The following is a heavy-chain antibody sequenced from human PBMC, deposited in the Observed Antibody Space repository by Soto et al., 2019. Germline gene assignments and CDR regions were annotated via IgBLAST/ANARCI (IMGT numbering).Heavy chain of an antibody. Sequence: QMQLVQSGPEVKKPGTSVKVSCKASGFTFTTSAVQWVRQARGQRLEWIGWIVVGSGNTNYAQKFQKRVTITRDMSTSTAYMELSSLRSEDTAVYYCAADTGGYSGYEFDYWGHGTLVTVSS. CDR2: IVVGSGNT. CDR1: GFTFTTSA. V-gene: IGHV1-58*01. D-gene: IGHD5-12*01. CDR3: AADTGGYSGYEFDY. J-gene: IGHJ4*01.